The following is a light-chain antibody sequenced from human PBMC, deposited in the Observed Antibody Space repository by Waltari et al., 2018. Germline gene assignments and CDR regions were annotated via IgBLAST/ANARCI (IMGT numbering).Light chain of an antibody. J-gene: IGLJ3*02. CDR3: SSYAGKNNVV. CDR2: EVN. CDR1: SSDVGSYNY. V-gene: IGLV2-8*01. Sequence: QSALTQPPSASGSPGQSVTISCTGTSSDVGSYNYVSWYQQHPGKAPKLMIYEVNKRPSGVPDRFSGSKSCNAASLTVSGLQAEDDADYFCSSYAGKNNVVFGGGTKLTVL.